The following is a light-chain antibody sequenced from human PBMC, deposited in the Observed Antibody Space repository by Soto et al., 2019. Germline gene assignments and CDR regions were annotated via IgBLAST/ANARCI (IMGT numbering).Light chain of an antibody. CDR1: QSVSSN. CDR2: GAS. J-gene: IGKJ4*01. Sequence: EIVMTQSPATLSVSPGERATLSCMAIQSVSSNLAWYQQKPGQAPRLLIYGASTRATGIPSMFSGSGSGTEFTVSFSSLQSEDFAVYYCQQYNNWPLTFGGGTKVEIK. CDR3: QQYNNWPLT. V-gene: IGKV3-15*01.